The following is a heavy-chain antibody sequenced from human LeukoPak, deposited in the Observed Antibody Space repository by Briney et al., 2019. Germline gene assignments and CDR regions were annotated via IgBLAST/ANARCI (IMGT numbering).Heavy chain of an antibody. Sequence: SETLSLTCVVSGDSFSSGSYYWSWIRQPPGKGLEWIGYINYSGSTNYNPSLKSRVAMSVDRSKNHFSLTLRSVTTADAAFYFCARTHTTGWTLDSWGQGILVAVSS. D-gene: IGHD2/OR15-2a*01. CDR3: ARTHTTGWTLDS. CDR1: GDSFSSGSYY. CDR2: INYSGST. J-gene: IGHJ4*02. V-gene: IGHV4-61*03.